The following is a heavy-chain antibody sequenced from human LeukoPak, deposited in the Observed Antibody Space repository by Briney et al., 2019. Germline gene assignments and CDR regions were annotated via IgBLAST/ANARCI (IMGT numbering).Heavy chain of an antibody. J-gene: IGHJ1*01. D-gene: IGHD6-19*01. CDR1: GFTFSSYA. CDR2: ISGSGGST. Sequence: HPGGSLRLSCAASGFTFSSYAMSWVRQAPGKGLEWVSAISGSGGSTYYADSVKGRFTISRDNSKNTLYLQMNSLRAEDTAVYYCAKAPEEYSSGRYVFQHWGQGTLVTVSS. V-gene: IGHV3-23*01. CDR3: AKAPEEYSSGRYVFQH.